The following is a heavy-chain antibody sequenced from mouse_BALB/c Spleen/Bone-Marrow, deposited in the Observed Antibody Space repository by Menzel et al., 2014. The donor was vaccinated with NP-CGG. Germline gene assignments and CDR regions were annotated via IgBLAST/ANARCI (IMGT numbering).Heavy chain of an antibody. Sequence: LVESGAELVKPGASVKLSCTASGFNIKDTYMHWVKQRPEQGLEWIGRIDPANGNTKYDPKSQGKATITADTSSNTAYLQLSSLTSEDTAVYYCARYYYGSSLFDYWGQGTTLTVSS. V-gene: IGHV14-3*02. CDR3: ARYYYGSSLFDY. CDR2: IDPANGNT. J-gene: IGHJ2*01. D-gene: IGHD1-1*01. CDR1: GFNIKDTY.